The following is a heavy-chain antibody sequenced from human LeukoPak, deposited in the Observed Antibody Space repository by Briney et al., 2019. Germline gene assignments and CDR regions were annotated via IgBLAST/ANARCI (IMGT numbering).Heavy chain of an antibody. Sequence: PSETLSLTCAVYGGSSSGYYWSWIRQPPGKGLEWIGEINHSGSTNYNPSLKSRVTISVDTSKNQFSLKLSSVTAADTAVYYCARPFTGSFDFWGQGTLVTVSS. V-gene: IGHV4-34*01. D-gene: IGHD3-16*01. CDR1: GGSSSGYY. CDR3: ARPFTGSFDF. J-gene: IGHJ4*02. CDR2: INHSGST.